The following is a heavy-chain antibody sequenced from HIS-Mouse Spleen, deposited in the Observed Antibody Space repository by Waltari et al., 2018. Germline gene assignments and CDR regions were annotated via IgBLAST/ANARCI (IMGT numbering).Heavy chain of an antibody. J-gene: IGHJ4*02. CDR2: ISYDGSNK. D-gene: IGHD3-10*01. V-gene: IGHV3-30*03. CDR3: ASAGGGY. CDR1: GVTLSSYG. Sequence: QVQLVESGGGVVEPGRSLRLSCAASGVTLSSYGMHWVRQAPGKGLEWVAVISYDGSNKYYADSVKGRFTISRDNSKNTLYLQMNSLRAEDTAVYYCASAGGGYWGQGTLVTVSS.